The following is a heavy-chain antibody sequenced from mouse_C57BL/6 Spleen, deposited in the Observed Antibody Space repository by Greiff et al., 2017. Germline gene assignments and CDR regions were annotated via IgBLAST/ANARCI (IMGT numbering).Heavy chain of an antibody. CDR1: GYTFTDYE. J-gene: IGHJ3*01. CDR2: IDPETGGT. CDR3: TREDEAWFAY. V-gene: IGHV1-15*01. Sequence: QVQLQQSGAELVRPGASVTLSCKASGYTFTDYEMHWVKPTPVHGLEWIGAIDPETGGTAYNQKFKGKAILTADKSSSTAYMGLRSLTSEDSAVYYCTREDEAWFAYWGQGTLVTVSA.